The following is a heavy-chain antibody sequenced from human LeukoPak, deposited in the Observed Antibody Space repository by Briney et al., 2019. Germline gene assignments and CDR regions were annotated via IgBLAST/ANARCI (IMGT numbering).Heavy chain of an antibody. V-gene: IGHV3-33*01. CDR2: IWYDRSNK. CDR1: GFTFSSYG. CDR3: AREGRYCSSTSCSYNWFDP. Sequence: GRSLRLSCAASGFTFSSYGMHWVRQAPGKGLEWVAVIWYDRSNKYYADSVKGRFTISRDNSKNTLYLQMNSLRAEDTAVYYCAREGRYCSSTSCSYNWFDPWGQGTLVTVSS. J-gene: IGHJ5*02. D-gene: IGHD2-2*01.